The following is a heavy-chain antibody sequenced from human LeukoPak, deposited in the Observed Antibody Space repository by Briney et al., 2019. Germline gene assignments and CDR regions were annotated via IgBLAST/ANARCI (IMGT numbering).Heavy chain of an antibody. D-gene: IGHD3-10*01. CDR2: IYPGDSDT. J-gene: IGHJ4*02. CDR1: GYSFTSYW. V-gene: IGHV5-51*01. Sequence: GESLKISCKGSGYSFTSYWIGWVRQMPGKGLEWMGIIYPGDSDTRYSPSFQGQVTISADKSISTAYLRWSSLKASDTAMYYCARSMSETYYYGSGSYSLVYWGQGTLVTVSS. CDR3: ARSMSETYYYGSGSYSLVY.